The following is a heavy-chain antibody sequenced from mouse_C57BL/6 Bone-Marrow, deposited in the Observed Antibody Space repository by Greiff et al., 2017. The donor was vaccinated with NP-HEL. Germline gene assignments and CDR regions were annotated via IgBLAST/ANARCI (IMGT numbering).Heavy chain of an antibody. CDR2: INPNNGGT. CDR3: ARGSTTVVAMDY. V-gene: IGHV1-22*01. Sequence: EVQLKQSGPELVKPGASVKMSCKASGYTFTDYNMHWVKQSHGKSLEWIGYINPNNGGTSYNQKFKGKATLTVNKSSSTAYMELRSLTSEDSAVYYCARGSTTVVAMDYWGQGTSVTVSS. J-gene: IGHJ4*01. D-gene: IGHD1-1*01. CDR1: GYTFTDYN.